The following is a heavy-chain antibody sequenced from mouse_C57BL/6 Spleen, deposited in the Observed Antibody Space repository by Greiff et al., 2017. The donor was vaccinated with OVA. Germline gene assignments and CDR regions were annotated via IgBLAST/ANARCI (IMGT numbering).Heavy chain of an antibody. CDR3: ARSDYDYQYYYAMDY. CDR2: INPNNGGT. D-gene: IGHD2-4*01. J-gene: IGHJ4*01. V-gene: IGHV1-26*01. Sequence: EVQLQQSGPELVKPGASVKISCKASGYTFTDYYMNWVKQSHGKSLEWIGDINPNNGGTSYNQKFKGKATLTVDKSSSTAYMELRSLTSEDSAVYYCARSDYDYQYYYAMDYWGQGTSVTVSS. CDR1: GYTFTDYY.